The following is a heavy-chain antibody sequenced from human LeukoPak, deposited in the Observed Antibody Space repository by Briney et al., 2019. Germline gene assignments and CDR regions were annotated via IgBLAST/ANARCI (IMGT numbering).Heavy chain of an antibody. D-gene: IGHD3-3*01. J-gene: IGHJ4*02. CDR3: ATVYYDLWSGYFC. CDR1: GCTFSSYA. CDR2: IIPILGIA. V-gene: IGHV1-69*04. Sequence: ASVNVSCKSSGCTFSSYAISWVRQAPGQGLEWMGSIIPILGIANYAQKVHGRVTITADKSTSTAYLELSSLRYEDTAVYYCATVYYDLWSGYFCWGQGTLVTVSS.